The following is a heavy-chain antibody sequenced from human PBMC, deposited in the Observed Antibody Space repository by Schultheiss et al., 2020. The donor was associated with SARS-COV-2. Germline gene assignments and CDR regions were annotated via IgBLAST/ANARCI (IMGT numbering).Heavy chain of an antibody. CDR1: GYSISNGYY. CDR3: ARAAVFNTMILAANWFDP. CDR2: INHSGST. J-gene: IGHJ5*02. D-gene: IGHD3-22*01. V-gene: IGHV4-38-2*01. Sequence: SETLSLTCAVSGYSISNGYYWGWIRQPPGKGLEWIGEINHSGSTNYNPSLKSLVTMSLDTSKNQFSLKLSSVTAADTAVYYCARAAVFNTMILAANWFDPWGQGTLVTVSS.